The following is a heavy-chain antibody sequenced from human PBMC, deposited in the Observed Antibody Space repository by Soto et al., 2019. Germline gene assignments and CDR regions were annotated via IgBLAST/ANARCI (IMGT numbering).Heavy chain of an antibody. J-gene: IGHJ4*02. CDR1: GFTFSSYS. D-gene: IGHD6-19*01. CDR2: ISSSSSYI. CDR3: ARAGIAVAGTWGYFDY. Sequence: EVQLVESGGGLVKPGGSLRLSCAASGFTFSSYSMNWVRQAPGKGLEWVSSISSSSSYIYYADSVKGRFTISRDNAKNSLHLQMNRLRAEDTAVYYCARAGIAVAGTWGYFDYWGQGTLVTVSS. V-gene: IGHV3-21*01.